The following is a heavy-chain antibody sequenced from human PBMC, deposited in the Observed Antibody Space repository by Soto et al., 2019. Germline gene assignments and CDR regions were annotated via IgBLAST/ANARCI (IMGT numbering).Heavy chain of an antibody. CDR3: ARRPATSGYYYYYYMDV. D-gene: IGHD5-12*01. V-gene: IGHV1-8*01. J-gene: IGHJ6*03. CDR1: GYTFTSYD. CDR2: MNPNSGNT. Sequence: ASVKVSCKASGYTFTSYDINWVRQATGQGLEWVGWMNPNSGNTGYAQKFQGRVTMTRDTSISIAYMELSSLTSEDTAVYYCARRPATSGYYYYYYMDVWGKGTTVTVSS.